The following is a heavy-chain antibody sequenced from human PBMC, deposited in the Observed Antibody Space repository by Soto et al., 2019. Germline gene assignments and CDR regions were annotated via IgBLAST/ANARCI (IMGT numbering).Heavy chain of an antibody. Sequence: EVQLVESGGGLVQPGGSLRLSCAASGFTFSIYWMHWVRQAPGKGLVWVSRINSDESNRKYADSVEGRFTISRDNAKNTLYLQMNSLRAEDTAVYYWASTISMVRGHGMDVWGQGTTVSVSS. CDR1: GFTFSIYW. J-gene: IGHJ6*02. CDR2: INSDESNR. V-gene: IGHV3-74*01. CDR3: ASTISMVRGHGMDV. D-gene: IGHD3-10*01.